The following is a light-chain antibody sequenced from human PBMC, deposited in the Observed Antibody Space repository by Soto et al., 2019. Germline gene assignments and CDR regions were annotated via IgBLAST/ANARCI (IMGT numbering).Light chain of an antibody. CDR2: GAS. CDR1: QSVSSSY. J-gene: IGKJ3*01. V-gene: IGKV3-20*01. CDR3: QQYGSSPLT. Sequence: EIVLTQSPGTLSLSPGERATLSCRASQSVSSSYLAWYQQKPGQAPRLLIYGASSRATGIPDRFSGSGSGTDSTLTISRLEPEDFAVYYSQQYGSSPLTFGPGTKVDIK.